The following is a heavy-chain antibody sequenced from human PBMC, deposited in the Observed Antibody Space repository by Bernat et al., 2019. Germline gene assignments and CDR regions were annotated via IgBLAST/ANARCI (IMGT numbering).Heavy chain of an antibody. V-gene: IGHV3-30*03. Sequence: QVQLVESGGGVVQPGRSLRLSCAASGFTFSSYGMHWVRQAPGKGLEWVAVISYDGSNKYYADSVKGRFTISRDNSKNTLYLQMNSLRAEDTAVYYCARELIAEEINDYWGQGTLVTVSS. J-gene: IGHJ4*02. CDR3: ARELIAEEINDY. D-gene: IGHD6-13*01. CDR1: GFTFSSYG. CDR2: ISYDGSNK.